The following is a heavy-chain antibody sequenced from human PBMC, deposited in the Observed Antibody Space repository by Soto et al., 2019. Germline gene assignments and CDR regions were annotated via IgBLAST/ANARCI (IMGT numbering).Heavy chain of an antibody. CDR2: ISAYNGNT. Sequence: ASVKVSCKASGYTFTSYGISWVRQAPGQGLEWMGWISAYNGNTNYAQKLQGRVTMTTDTSTSTAYMELRSLRSDDTAAYYCARDIRITIFGVLDYYYGMDVWGQGTTVTVSS. CDR3: ARDIRITIFGVLDYYYGMDV. V-gene: IGHV1-18*01. J-gene: IGHJ6*02. CDR1: GYTFTSYG. D-gene: IGHD3-3*01.